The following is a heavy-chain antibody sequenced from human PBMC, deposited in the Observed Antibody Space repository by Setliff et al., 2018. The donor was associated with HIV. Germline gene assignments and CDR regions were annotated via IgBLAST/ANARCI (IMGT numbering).Heavy chain of an antibody. CDR1: GFTFSNAW. CDR2: VKSKGSGGTT. V-gene: IGHV3-15*07. CDR3: TTVGIAAAVSFDY. Sequence: GGSLRLSCAASGFTFSNAWMNWVRQAPGKGLEWVGRVKSKGSGGTTDYATPVKGRFTISRDDSKNTLYLQMNSLKTEDTAVYYCTTVGIAAAVSFDYWGQGTLVTVSS. J-gene: IGHJ4*02. D-gene: IGHD6-13*01.